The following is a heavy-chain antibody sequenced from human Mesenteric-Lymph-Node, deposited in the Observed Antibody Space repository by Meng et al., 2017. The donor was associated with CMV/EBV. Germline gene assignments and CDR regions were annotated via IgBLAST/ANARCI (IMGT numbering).Heavy chain of an antibody. CDR1: GYTFTDYF. V-gene: IGHV1-69*05. CDR3: ARTYYDFWNGMDV. Sequence: SVKVSCKASGYTFTDYFVHWVRQAPGQGLEWMGGIIPIFGTANYAQKFQGRVTITTDESTSTAYMELSSLRSGDTAVYYCARTYYDFWNGMDVWGQGTTVTVSS. J-gene: IGHJ6*02. D-gene: IGHD3-3*01. CDR2: IIPIFGTA.